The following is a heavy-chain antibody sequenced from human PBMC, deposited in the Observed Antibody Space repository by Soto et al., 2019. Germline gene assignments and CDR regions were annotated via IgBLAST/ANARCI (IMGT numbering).Heavy chain of an antibody. CDR3: ATDVDYTPFDY. J-gene: IGHJ4*02. V-gene: IGHV3-30*04. D-gene: IGHD4-4*01. CDR2: ISYDGSQK. Sequence: QAQLVESGGGVVQPGRSLRLSCAASGFNFSIYAMHWVRRAPGKGLDWVAVISYDGSQKYYADSMKGRFTISRDNTKNTVYLRMDSLRAEDTAVYYCATDVDYTPFDYWGQGTLVTVSA. CDR1: GFNFSIYA.